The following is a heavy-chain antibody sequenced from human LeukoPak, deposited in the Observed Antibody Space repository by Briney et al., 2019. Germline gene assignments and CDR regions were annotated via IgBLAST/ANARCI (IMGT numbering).Heavy chain of an antibody. V-gene: IGHV3-30*02. J-gene: IGHJ4*02. D-gene: IGHD2-15*01. CDR2: LHYDGSKK. CDR1: GFTFSSSG. Sequence: GGSLRLSCSASGFTFSSSGMHWVRQAPGKGLEWVAFLHYDGSKKHNADSVKGRFTISRDNSKNTLFLQMNSLGAEDTAVYYCVKDKGNNVGLFYYFDYWGQGTLVAVSS. CDR3: VKDKGNNVGLFYYFDY.